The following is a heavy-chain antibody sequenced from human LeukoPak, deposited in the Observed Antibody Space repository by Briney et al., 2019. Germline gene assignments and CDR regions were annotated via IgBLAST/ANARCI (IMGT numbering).Heavy chain of an antibody. CDR1: GFTFSSYS. CDR3: ARDMAYGDYVGLNWFDP. Sequence: GGSLRLSCAASGFTFSSYSMNWVRQAPGKGLEWVSSISSSSSYIYYADSVKGRFTISRDNAKNSLYLQMNSLRAEDTAVYYCARDMAYGDYVGLNWFDPWGQGTLVTVSS. V-gene: IGHV3-21*01. J-gene: IGHJ5*02. D-gene: IGHD4-17*01. CDR2: ISSSSSYI.